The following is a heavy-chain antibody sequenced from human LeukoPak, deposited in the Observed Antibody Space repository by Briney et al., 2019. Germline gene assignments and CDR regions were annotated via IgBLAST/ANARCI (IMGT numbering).Heavy chain of an antibody. CDR3: ASIPDFWSGYYLDY. CDR2: ISSSGSTI. Sequence: GGSLRLSCAASGFAFSDYYMSWIRQAPGKGLEWVSYISSSGSTIYYADSVKGRFTISRGNAKNSLYLQMNSLRAEDTAVYYCASIPDFWSGYYLDYWGQGTLVTVSS. CDR1: GFAFSDYY. V-gene: IGHV3-11*04. J-gene: IGHJ4*02. D-gene: IGHD3-3*01.